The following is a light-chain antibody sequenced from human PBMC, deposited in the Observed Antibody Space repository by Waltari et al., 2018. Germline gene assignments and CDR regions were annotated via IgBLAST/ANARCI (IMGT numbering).Light chain of an antibody. CDR1: SSDVGGYDY. J-gene: IGLJ2*01. V-gene: IGLV2-14*01. CDR3: SSYTSSNTEV. Sequence: QSALTQPASVSESPGQSITISCTGTSSDVGGYDYVSWYQQHPGNAPKLMISDVTKRPSGVSNRFSGSKSGNTASLTISGLQAEDEADYYCSSYTSSNTEVFGGGTRLTVL. CDR2: DVT.